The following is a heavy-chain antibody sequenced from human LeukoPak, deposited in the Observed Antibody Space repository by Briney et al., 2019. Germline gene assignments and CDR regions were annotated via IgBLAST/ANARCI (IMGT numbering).Heavy chain of an antibody. V-gene: IGHV3-7*03. J-gene: IGHJ4*02. CDR3: AREGGVADY. CDR2: IKQDGSER. Sequence: GGSLRLSCAASGFTFSSYAMHWVRQAPGKGLEWVANIKQDGSERFYVDSVKGRFTISRDNARNSVYLQMNSLRAEDTAVYYCAREGGVADYWGQGTLVTVSP. CDR1: GFTFSSYA. D-gene: IGHD3-16*01.